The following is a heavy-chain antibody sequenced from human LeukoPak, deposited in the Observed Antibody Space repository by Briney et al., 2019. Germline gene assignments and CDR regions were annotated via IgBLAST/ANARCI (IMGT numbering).Heavy chain of an antibody. D-gene: IGHD4-17*01. J-gene: IGHJ6*03. CDR1: NYSISNSLY. V-gene: IGHV4-38-2*02. CDR3: ARGTYGYYMDV. CDR2: IYRSGST. Sequence: PSEPLSLTCSDPNYSISNSLYWGWLRRPPGKGLEWIGSIYRSGSTFYNPSLKSRVTISLDTSKNQFSLKLSSVTAADTAVYFCARGTYGYYMDVWGKGTTVTVSS.